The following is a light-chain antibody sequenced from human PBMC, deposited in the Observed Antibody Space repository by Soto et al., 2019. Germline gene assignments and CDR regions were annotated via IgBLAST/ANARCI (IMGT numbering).Light chain of an antibody. CDR1: ESLLHSNGYNY. CDR2: LGY. J-gene: IGKJ4*01. V-gene: IGKV2-28*01. CDR3: QQYNNWPLT. Sequence: DIVMTQSPLFLPVTPGEPSSLSCRSSESLLHSNGYNYLDWYLQKPGQSPQLLIYLGYNRASGVTDRFSGSGSGTEFTITISSLLSEDFAVYSCQQYNNWPLTFGGGTQVEIK.